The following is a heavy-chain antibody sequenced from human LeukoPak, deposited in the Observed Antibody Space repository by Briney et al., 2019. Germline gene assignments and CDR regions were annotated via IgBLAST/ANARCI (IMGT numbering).Heavy chain of an antibody. CDR1: RFTFSTYA. CDR2: ISDNGGGT. Sequence: PGGSLRLACAASRFTFSTYAMNWVRQAPGKGLEWVSAISDNGGGTFYIDSVKGRFTISRDNSKNMLYLQMNSLRADDTALYYCAKRSLMGALDIWGQGTMVTVSS. CDR3: AKRSLMGALDI. D-gene: IGHD1-26*01. J-gene: IGHJ3*02. V-gene: IGHV3-23*01.